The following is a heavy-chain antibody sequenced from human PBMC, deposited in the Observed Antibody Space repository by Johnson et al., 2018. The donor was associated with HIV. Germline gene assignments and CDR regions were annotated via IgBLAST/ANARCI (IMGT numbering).Heavy chain of an antibody. Sequence: QVQLVESGGGLVQPGGSLRLSCAASGFTFSDYYMSWIRQAPGKGLEWVSYISSSGSTIYYADSVKGRFTISRDNAKNSLYLQMNSLGAEDTAVYYCSRDSGYSYADDAFDIWGQGTMVTVSS. CDR2: ISSSGSTI. V-gene: IGHV3-11*04. CDR3: SRDSGYSYADDAFDI. CDR1: GFTFSDYY. J-gene: IGHJ3*02. D-gene: IGHD5-18*01.